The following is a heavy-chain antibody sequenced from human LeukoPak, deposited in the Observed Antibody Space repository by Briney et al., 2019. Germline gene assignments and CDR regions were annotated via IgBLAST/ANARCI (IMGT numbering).Heavy chain of an antibody. V-gene: IGHV4-4*08. CDR1: GGSIKGYH. Sequence: SETLCLTCTVSGGSIKGYHWSWIRQPPGKGLEWIGYIYSNEATEYKPSLKSRVTISADTSKNQFSLKLTSVSAADTAIYYCARRNDFHIWGKGTTVTFSS. CDR2: IYSNEAT. CDR3: ARRNDFHI. J-gene: IGHJ3*02.